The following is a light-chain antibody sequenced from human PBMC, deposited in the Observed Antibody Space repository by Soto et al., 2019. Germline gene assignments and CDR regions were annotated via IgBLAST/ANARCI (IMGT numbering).Light chain of an antibody. J-gene: IGKJ1*01. CDR1: QSVSSSY. CDR3: QPYGSSRT. CDR2: GAS. Sequence: EIVLTQSPGTLSLSPGERATLSCRASQSVSSSYLAWYQQKPGQAPRLLIYGASSRATGIPDRFSGSWSGKDFPLTISRLEPEDFAVYYCQPYGSSRTFGQGTKVEIK. V-gene: IGKV3-20*01.